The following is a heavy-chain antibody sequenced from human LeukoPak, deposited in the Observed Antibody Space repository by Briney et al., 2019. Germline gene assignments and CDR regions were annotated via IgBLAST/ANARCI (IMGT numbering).Heavy chain of an antibody. J-gene: IGHJ4*02. D-gene: IGHD5-24*01. V-gene: IGHV3-7*01. CDR3: AKAGVEMATINY. Sequence: GGSLRLSCTASGFTFSSYWMSWVRQTPGKGLEWVANIKQDGSDKYYVDSVKGRFTISRDNAKNSLYLQMNSLRAEDTAVYYCAKAGVEMATINYWGQGTLVTVSS. CDR2: IKQDGSDK. CDR1: GFTFSSYW.